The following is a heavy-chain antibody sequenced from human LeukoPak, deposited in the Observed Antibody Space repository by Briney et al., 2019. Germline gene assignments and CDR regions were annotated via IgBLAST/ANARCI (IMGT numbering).Heavy chain of an antibody. CDR1: GGSISSCY. Sequence: SETLSLTCTVSGGSISSCYWSWIRQPPGKGLEWIGYIYYSGSTNYNPSLKSRVTISVDTSKNQFSLKLSSVTAADTAVYYCARESSTSRRAYYYYYMDVWGKGTTVTVSS. CDR2: IYYSGST. J-gene: IGHJ6*03. CDR3: ARESSTSRRAYYYYYMDV. V-gene: IGHV4-59*12. D-gene: IGHD2-2*01.